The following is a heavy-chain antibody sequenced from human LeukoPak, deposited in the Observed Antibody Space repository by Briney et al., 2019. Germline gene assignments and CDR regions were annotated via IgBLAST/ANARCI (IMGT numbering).Heavy chain of an antibody. CDR3: AKGNGSWSYYFDY. V-gene: IGHV3-23*01. CDR1: GLVFNSNA. D-gene: IGHD6-13*01. J-gene: IGHJ4*02. Sequence: GGSLRLSCAASGLVFNSNAMSWVRQAPGKGLEWVSAISGSGGSTYYADSVKGRFTISRDNSKNTLYLHMNSLRAEDTAAYYCAKGNGSWSYYFDYWGQGTLVTVSS. CDR2: ISGSGGST.